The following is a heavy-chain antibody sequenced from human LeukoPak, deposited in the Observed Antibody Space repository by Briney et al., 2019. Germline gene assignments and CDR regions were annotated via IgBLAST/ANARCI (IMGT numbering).Heavy chain of an antibody. J-gene: IGHJ4*02. CDR2: ISGSGDST. Sequence: PGGSLRLSCAASGFTFSNYAMSWVRQAPGKGLEWVSGISGSGDSTYYADSVKGRLTISRDNSKNTLYLRMNSLRAEDTAVYYCAKYMCSGGSCYDGIAVWGQGTLVTVSS. V-gene: IGHV3-23*01. D-gene: IGHD2-15*01. CDR3: AKYMCSGGSCYDGIAV. CDR1: GFTFSNYA.